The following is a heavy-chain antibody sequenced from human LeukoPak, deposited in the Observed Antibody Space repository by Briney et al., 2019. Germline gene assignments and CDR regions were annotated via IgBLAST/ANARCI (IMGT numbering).Heavy chain of an antibody. D-gene: IGHD2-2*01. J-gene: IGHJ6*04. CDR2: IIPIFGTA. Sequence: ASVKVSCKASGGTFSSYAISWVRQAPGQGLEWMGGIIPIFGTANYAQKFQGRVTITADKSTSTAYMELCSLRSEDTAVYSCARAWPPGYCSSTSCYGRAHAKANYYYYYGMDVWGKGTTVTVSS. V-gene: IGHV1-69*06. CDR1: GGTFSSYA. CDR3: ARAWPPGYCSSTSCYGRAHAKANYYYYYGMDV.